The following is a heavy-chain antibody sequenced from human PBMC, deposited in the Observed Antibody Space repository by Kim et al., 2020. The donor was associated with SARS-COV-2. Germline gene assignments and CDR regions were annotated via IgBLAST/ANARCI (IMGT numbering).Heavy chain of an antibody. J-gene: IGHJ4*02. D-gene: IGHD6-19*01. CDR2: INGDGSST. V-gene: IGHV3-74*01. CDR3: AGDPDYRGWSHFDY. Sequence: GGSLRLSCAASGFTFSSYWMHWVRQAPGKGLVWVSRINGDGSSTSYADSVKGRFTLSRDNPKNTLYLQMNSLRAEDTAVYYCAGDPDYRGWSHFDYWGQGILVTISS. CDR1: GFTFSSYW.